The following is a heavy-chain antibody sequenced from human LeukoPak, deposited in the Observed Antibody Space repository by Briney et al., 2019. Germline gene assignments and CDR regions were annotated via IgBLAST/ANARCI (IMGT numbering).Heavy chain of an antibody. V-gene: IGHV4-38-2*02. CDR2: IYHSGST. D-gene: IGHD3-22*01. CDR3: ARAGYYYDSSGPDAFDI. J-gene: IGHJ3*02. Sequence: SETLSLTCTVSGYSISSGYYWGWIRQPPGKGLEWIGSIYHSGSTYYNPSLKSRVTISVDTSKNQFSLKLSSVTAADTAVYYCARAGYYYDSSGPDAFDIWGQGTMVTVSS. CDR1: GYSISSGYY.